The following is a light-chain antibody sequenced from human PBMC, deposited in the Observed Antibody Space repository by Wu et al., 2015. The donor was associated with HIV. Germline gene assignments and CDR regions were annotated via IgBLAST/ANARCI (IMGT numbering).Light chain of an antibody. J-gene: IGKJ1*01. CDR2: KAS. CDR1: QSISSW. CDR3: QQYYSYSKT. Sequence: DIQMTQSPSTLSASVGDRVTITCRASQSISSWLAWYQQKPGKAPKVLIYKASSLESGVPSRFSGSGSGTEFTLTISSLQPDDFATYYCQQYYSYSKTFGQGTKVKSN. V-gene: IGKV1-5*03.